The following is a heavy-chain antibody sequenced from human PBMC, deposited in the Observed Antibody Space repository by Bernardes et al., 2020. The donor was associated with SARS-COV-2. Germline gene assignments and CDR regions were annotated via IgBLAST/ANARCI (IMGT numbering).Heavy chain of an antibody. V-gene: IGHV3-66*01. D-gene: IGHD3-10*01. Sequence: GGSLRLSCAASGFTVSSNYMSWVRQAPGKGLEWVTGIYSDGSTYYADSVKGRFTISRDNSKNTLYLQMNSLRADDTATYHCTRDPGYGSGNLLFDPWGQGTLVTVSS. CDR2: IYSDGST. CDR1: GFTVSSNY. CDR3: TRDPGYGSGNLLFDP. J-gene: IGHJ5*02.